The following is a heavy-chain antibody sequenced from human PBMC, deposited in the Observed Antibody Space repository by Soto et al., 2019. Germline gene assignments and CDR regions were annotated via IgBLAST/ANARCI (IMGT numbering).Heavy chain of an antibody. J-gene: IGHJ6*02. CDR2: ISYDGSNK. CDR3: ANIATVTSHSYYYYYGMDV. CDR1: GFTFSSYG. Sequence: GGSLRLSCAASGFTFSSYGMHWVRQAPGKGLEWVAVISYDGSNKYYADSVKGRFTISRDNSKNTLYLQMNSLRAEDTAVYYCANIATVTSHSYYYYYGMDVWGQGTTVTVSS. D-gene: IGHD4-17*01. V-gene: IGHV3-30*18.